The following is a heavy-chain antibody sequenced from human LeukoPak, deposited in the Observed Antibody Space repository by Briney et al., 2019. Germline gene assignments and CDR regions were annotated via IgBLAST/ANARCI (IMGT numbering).Heavy chain of an antibody. CDR1: GFTSSSYD. Sequence: PGGSLRLFCVASGFTSSSYDMHWVRQGTGKGLEWVSDIGKAGDTYYADSVKGRFTISRENAKNSLYLQMNSLRAGDTAVYYCVRDPSGWGMDVWGQGTTVIVSS. V-gene: IGHV3-13*01. CDR3: VRDPSGWGMDV. CDR2: IGKAGDT. J-gene: IGHJ6*02.